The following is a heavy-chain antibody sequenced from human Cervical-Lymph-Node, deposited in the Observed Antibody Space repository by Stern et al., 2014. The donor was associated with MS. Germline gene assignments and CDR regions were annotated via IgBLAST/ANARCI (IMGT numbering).Heavy chain of an antibody. J-gene: IGHJ4*02. D-gene: IGHD6-19*01. CDR1: GGSISSGGYY. V-gene: IGHV4-31*03. CDR3: ARVAVAGTIFDY. CDR2: IYYSGTP. Sequence: VQLVESGPGLVKPSQTLSLTCTVSGGSISSGGYYWSWIRQHPGKGLEWIGYIYYSGTPYYNPSLKSRVTISVDTSKNQFSLKLSSVTAADTAVYYCARVAVAGTIFDYWGQGTLVTVSS.